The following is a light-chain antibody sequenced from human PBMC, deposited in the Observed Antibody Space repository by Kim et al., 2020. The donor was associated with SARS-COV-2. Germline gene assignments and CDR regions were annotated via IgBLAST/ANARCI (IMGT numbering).Light chain of an antibody. CDR3: QQYKSYPRT. J-gene: IGKJ2*01. V-gene: IGKV1D-16*01. CDR2: AAS. Sequence: ASVGSRVINSCRAGQGISICVAWYQQKPGKAPRSLIHAASSLQSGVPARFSGSGSGTDFTLTISSLQPEDSATYYCQQYKSYPRTFGQGTKLEI. CDR1: QGISIC.